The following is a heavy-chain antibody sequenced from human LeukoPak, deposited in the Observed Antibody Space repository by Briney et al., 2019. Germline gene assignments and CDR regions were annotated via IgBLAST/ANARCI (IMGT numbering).Heavy chain of an antibody. CDR3: AKDSSGYFESFDY. CDR1: GFTFSSYA. CDR2: ISGSGGST. V-gene: IGHV3-23*01. J-gene: IGHJ4*02. Sequence: GGSLRLSCAASGFTFSSYAMSWVRQAPGKGLEWVSAISGSGGSTYYADSVKGRFTISRDNSKNTLCLQMNSLRAEDTAVYYCAKDSSGYFESFDYWGQGTLVTVSS. D-gene: IGHD3-22*01.